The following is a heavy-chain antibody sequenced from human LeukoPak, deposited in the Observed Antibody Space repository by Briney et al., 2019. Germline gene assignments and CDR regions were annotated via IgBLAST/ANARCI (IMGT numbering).Heavy chain of an antibody. CDR2: IKSKANGGTT. V-gene: IGHV3-15*01. CDR3: TKDRPYSGGGVINY. CDR1: GFTFSSYA. D-gene: IGHD3-10*01. J-gene: IGHJ4*02. Sequence: GGSLRLSCAASGFTFSSYAMTWVRQAPGKGLEWVGRIKSKANGGTTDYAAPVKGRFTISRDDSKNTLYLQMNSLKTEDTAVYYCTKDRPYSGGGVINYWGQGTLVTVSS.